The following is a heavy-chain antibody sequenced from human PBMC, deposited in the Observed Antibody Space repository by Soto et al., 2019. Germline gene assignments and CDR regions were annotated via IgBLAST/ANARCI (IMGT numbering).Heavy chain of an antibody. CDR1: GFTVSSNY. CDR2: MFSGGNT. D-gene: IGHD6-25*01. J-gene: IGHJ4*02. CDR3: ARASTSSGRHFDY. V-gene: IGHV3-66*01. Sequence: GGSLRLSCAASGFTVSSNYMSWVRQAPGKGLEWVSIMFSGGNTYYADSVKGRFTISRDNSKNTLYLQMNSLRVEDTAVYYCARASTSSGRHFDYWGQGTLVTVSS.